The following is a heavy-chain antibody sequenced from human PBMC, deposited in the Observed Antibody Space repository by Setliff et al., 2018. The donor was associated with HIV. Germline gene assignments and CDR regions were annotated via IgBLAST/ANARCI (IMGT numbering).Heavy chain of an antibody. CDR3: ARVLPYNSALDK. Sequence: GGSLRLSCAASGFTLSYTYMAWVRQAPGKRPEWVSTLYGSGDTYHADSVKGRFTLSRDTSKNTMFLQMNSLRHEDTALYYCARVLPYNSALDKWGQGTLVTV. CDR2: LYGSGDT. J-gene: IGHJ4*02. V-gene: IGHV3-66*02. CDR1: GFTLSYTY. D-gene: IGHD6-19*01.